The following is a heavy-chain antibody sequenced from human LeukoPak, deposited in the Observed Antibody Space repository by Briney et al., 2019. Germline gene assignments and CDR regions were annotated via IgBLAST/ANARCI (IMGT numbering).Heavy chain of an antibody. J-gene: IGHJ6*02. CDR1: GGTFSSYA. Sequence: GASVKVSCKASGGTFSSYAISWVRQAPGQGLEWMGRIIPILGIVNYAQKFQGRVTITADKSTSTAYMELSSLRSEDTAVYYCARDLNWNYRDYYYYYGMDVWGQGTTVTVSS. V-gene: IGHV1-69*04. CDR3: ARDLNWNYRDYYYYYGMDV. D-gene: IGHD1-7*01. CDR2: IIPILGIV.